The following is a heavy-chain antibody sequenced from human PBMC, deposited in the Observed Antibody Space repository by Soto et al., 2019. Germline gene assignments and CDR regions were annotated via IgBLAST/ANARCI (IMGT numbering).Heavy chain of an antibody. V-gene: IGHV4-59*08. Sequence: PSETLSLTCTVSGVFLDNFFWSWIRQTPGKGLEWISYVSQGGAAAYLSEGETTVYNPSLENRATISLNLPKNQFSLTLTSVTAADTAVYYCVRNRGGITVSSKPLGEWFDPWGQGTLVTVSS. CDR3: VRNRGGITVSSKPLGEWFDP. CDR1: GVFLDNFF. J-gene: IGHJ5*02. CDR2: VSQGGAAAY. D-gene: IGHD6-19*01.